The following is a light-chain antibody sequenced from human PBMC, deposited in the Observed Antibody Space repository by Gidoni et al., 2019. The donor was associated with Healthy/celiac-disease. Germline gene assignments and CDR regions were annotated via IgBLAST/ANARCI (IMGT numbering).Light chain of an antibody. CDR1: NLGSKM. CDR2: VDS. Sequence: SYVLPQPPPVSVAPGHTARIACGGNNLGSKMVPGYQQKPGQAPVLCVYVDSDRPSGIPERFSGSNSGNTATLTISRVESGDEADYYCQVWDSSSDVFGTGTKVTVL. J-gene: IGLJ1*01. CDR3: QVWDSSSDV. V-gene: IGLV3-21*02.